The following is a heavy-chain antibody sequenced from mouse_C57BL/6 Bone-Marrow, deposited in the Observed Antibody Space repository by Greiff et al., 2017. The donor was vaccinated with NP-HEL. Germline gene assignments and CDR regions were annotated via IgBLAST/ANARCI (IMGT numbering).Heavy chain of an antibody. J-gene: IGHJ3*01. D-gene: IGHD1-1*01. CDR1: GYTFTSYD. V-gene: IGHV1-85*01. CDR3: ARGKITTVVDWIAY. CDR2: IYPRDGST. Sequence: VQLQESGPELVKPGASVKLSCKASGYTFTSYDINWVKQRPGQGLEWIGWIYPRDGSTKYNEKFKGKATLTVDTSSSTAYMELHSLTSEDSAVYFCARGKITTVVDWIAYWGQGTLVTVSA.